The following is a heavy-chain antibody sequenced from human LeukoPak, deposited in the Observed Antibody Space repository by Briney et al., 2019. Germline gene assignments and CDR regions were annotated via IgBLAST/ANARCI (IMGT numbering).Heavy chain of an antibody. CDR3: AREDIVVVPDYYFDY. CDR2: ISYDGSNK. V-gene: IGHV3-30*04. CDR1: GFPFSSYA. Sequence: GGSLILSCAASGFPFSSYAMHWVRQAPGKGLEWAAVISYDGSNKYYADSVKGRFTISRDNSKNTLYLQMNSLRAEDTAVYYCAREDIVVVPDYYFDYWGQGTLVTVSS. J-gene: IGHJ4*02. D-gene: IGHD2-2*01.